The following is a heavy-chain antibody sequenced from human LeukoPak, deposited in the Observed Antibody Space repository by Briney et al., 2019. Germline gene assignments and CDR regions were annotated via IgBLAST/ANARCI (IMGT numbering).Heavy chain of an antibody. D-gene: IGHD3-10*01. CDR2: IYTSGST. CDR1: GGSISSYY. J-gene: IGHJ5*02. CDR3: ARGGYYGSGNDFRFDP. Sequence: SETLSLTCTVSGGSISSYYWSWIRQPAGKGLEWIGRIYTSGSTNYNPSLKSRVTISVETSKNQFSLKLKSVTAADTAVYYCARGGYYGSGNDFRFDPWGQGTLVTVSS. V-gene: IGHV4-4*07.